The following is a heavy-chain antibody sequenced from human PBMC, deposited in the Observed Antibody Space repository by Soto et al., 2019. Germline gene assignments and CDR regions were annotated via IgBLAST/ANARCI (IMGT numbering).Heavy chain of an antibody. CDR3: AKGGRQWLVTSDFNC. J-gene: IGHJ4*02. D-gene: IGHD6-19*01. Sequence: VQLVESGGGVVQPGRSLRLSCAASGFTFSDYAMHWVRQAPGKGLEWVAVVSHDGRKTHYADSVKCRFTTSRDSSKNTGALEMTSLRAEDPAVYYCAKGGRQWLVTSDFNCWGQGALVTVSS. CDR2: VSHDGRKT. V-gene: IGHV3-30*18. CDR1: GFTFSDYA.